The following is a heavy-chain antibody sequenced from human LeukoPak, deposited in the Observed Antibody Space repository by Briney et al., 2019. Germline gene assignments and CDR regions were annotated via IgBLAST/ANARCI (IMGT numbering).Heavy chain of an antibody. Sequence: GASVKVSCKASGYTFTGYYMHWVRQAPGQGLEWMGWINPNSGGTNYAQKFQGRVTMTRDTFISTAYMELSRLRSEDTAVYYCARQVPRYYGSGSYSPLDYWGQGTLVTVSS. D-gene: IGHD3-10*01. CDR2: INPNSGGT. CDR1: GYTFTGYY. J-gene: IGHJ4*02. CDR3: ARQVPRYYGSGSYSPLDY. V-gene: IGHV1-2*02.